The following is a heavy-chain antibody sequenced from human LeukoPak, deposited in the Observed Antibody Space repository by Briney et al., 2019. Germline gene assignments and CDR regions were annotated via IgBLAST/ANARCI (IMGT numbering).Heavy chain of an antibody. D-gene: IGHD3-22*01. V-gene: IGHV3-7*01. CDR2: IKQDGREI. J-gene: IGHJ3*02. Sequence: GRSLRLSCAASGFTLSSYWMSWVRQAPGKGLDWVANIKQDGREIYYVDSVKGRFTIYRDNAKNSLYLQVNSLRVEDTAVYYCARVRGMWYYYDSSGTNDAFDIWGQGTMVTVSS. CDR1: GFTLSSYW. CDR3: ARVRGMWYYYDSSGTNDAFDI.